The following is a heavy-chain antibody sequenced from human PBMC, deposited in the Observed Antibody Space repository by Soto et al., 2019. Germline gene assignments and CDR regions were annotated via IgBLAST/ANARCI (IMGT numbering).Heavy chain of an antibody. V-gene: IGHV3-21*01. Sequence: PGGSLRLSCAASGFTFSSYSMNWVRRAPGKGLEWVSSISSSSSYIYYADSVKGRFTISRDNAKNSLYLQMNSLRAEDTAVYYCARRYFWSGYSTPDLVYYGMDVWGQGTTVTVSS. CDR1: GFTFSSYS. CDR2: ISSSSSYI. J-gene: IGHJ6*02. D-gene: IGHD3-3*01. CDR3: ARRYFWSGYSTPDLVYYGMDV.